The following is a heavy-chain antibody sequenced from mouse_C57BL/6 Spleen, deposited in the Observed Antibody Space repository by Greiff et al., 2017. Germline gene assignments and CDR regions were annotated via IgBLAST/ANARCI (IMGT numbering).Heavy chain of an antibody. J-gene: IGHJ3*01. D-gene: IGHD2-4*01. CDR1: GYTFTSYW. CDR2: IDPSDSYT. Sequence: VQLQQSGAELVMPGASVKLSCKASGYTFTSYWMHWVKQRPGQGLEWIGEIDPSDSYTNYNQKFKGKSTLTVDKSSSTAYMQLSSLTSEDSAVYYCARKEIYYDYDGAWFAYWGQGTLVTVSA. CDR3: ARKEIYYDYDGAWFAY. V-gene: IGHV1-69*01.